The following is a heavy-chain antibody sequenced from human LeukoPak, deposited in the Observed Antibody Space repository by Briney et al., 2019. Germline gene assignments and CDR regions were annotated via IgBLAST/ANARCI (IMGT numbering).Heavy chain of an antibody. CDR3: ARDRSDILTGYNDAFDI. CDR1: GFTFSSYW. J-gene: IGHJ3*02. Sequence: PGGSLRLSCADSGFTFSSYWMSWVRQAPGKGLVWVANIKQDGSETYYVDSVKGRFTISRDNAKKSLYLQMNSLRAEDTAVYYCARDRSDILTGYNDAFDIWGQGTMVTVSS. V-gene: IGHV3-7*01. CDR2: IKQDGSET. D-gene: IGHD3-9*01.